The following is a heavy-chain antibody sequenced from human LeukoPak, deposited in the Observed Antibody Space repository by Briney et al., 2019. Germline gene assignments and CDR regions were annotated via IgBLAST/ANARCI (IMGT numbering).Heavy chain of an antibody. V-gene: IGHV3-7*01. CDR3: AREGYYYDSSGWEPYDY. D-gene: IGHD3-22*01. J-gene: IGHJ4*02. CDR2: IKQDGSEK. Sequence: GGSLRLSCAASGFTFSSYWMSWVRQAPGKGLEWVANIKQDGSEKYYVDSVKGRFTISRDNAKNSLYLQMNSLRAEDTAVYYCAREGYYYDSSGWEPYDYWGQGTLVTVSS. CDR1: GFTFSSYW.